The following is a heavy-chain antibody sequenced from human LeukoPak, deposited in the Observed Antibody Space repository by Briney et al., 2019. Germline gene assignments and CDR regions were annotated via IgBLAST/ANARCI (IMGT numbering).Heavy chain of an antibody. CDR2: ISTSGNT. J-gene: IGHJ4*02. D-gene: IGHD6-13*01. CDR1: GGSISRYY. Sequence: SETLSLTCTVSGGSISRYYWTWIRQPAGKGLEWIGRISTSGNTNYTPSLKSRVTMSVDTSRNQFSLKLPSLTAPDATVYYCATGVWNYFDYCGQRALVTVSS. CDR3: ATGVWNYFDY. V-gene: IGHV4-4*07.